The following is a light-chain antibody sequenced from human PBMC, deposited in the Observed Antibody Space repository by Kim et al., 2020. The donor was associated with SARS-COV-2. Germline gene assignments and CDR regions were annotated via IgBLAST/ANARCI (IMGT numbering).Light chain of an antibody. CDR3: QQYYIFPYT. J-gene: IGKJ2*01. V-gene: IGKV1-5*03. CDR1: ESFSSW. Sequence: DIQMTQSPSTLSASVRDTVTISCRASESFSSWLAWYQQKPGKAPNLLIYKASNLESGVPSRFSGSESGTEFTLTITSLQPDDFATYYCQQYYIFPYTFGQGTKLEI. CDR2: KAS.